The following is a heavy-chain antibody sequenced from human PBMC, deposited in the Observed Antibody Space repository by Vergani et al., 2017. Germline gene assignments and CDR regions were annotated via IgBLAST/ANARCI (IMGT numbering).Heavy chain of an antibody. D-gene: IGHD2-15*01. CDR1: GGSISSYY. Sequence: QVQLQESGPGLVKPSETLSLTCTVSGGSISSYYWSWIRQPAGKGLEWIGRIYTSGSTNYNPSLKSRVTMSVDTSKNQFSLKLSSVTAADTAVYYCARGYCSGVSCLPANWGQGTLVTVSS. CDR2: IYTSGST. J-gene: IGHJ4*02. CDR3: ARGYCSGVSCLPAN. V-gene: IGHV4-4*07.